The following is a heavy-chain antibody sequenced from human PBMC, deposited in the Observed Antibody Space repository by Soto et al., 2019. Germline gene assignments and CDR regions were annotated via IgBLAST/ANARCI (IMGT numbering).Heavy chain of an antibody. CDR3: AKDSPPPLPRIDV. V-gene: IGHV3-23*01. CDR1: GFTFFAYA. J-gene: IGHJ6*02. CDR2: ISGSGGYT. Sequence: PGGSLRLSCAASGFTFFAYAMTWVRQAPGKGLEWVSTISGSGGYTYYADSVKGRFTISRDSSKNTLYLQIHSLRAEDTAIYLCAKDSPPPLPRIDVWGQGTTVTVSS.